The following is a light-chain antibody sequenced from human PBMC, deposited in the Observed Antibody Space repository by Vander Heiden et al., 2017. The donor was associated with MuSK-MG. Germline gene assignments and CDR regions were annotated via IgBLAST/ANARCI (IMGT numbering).Light chain of an antibody. Sequence: QLVLTQSPSASASLGASVKLTCTLRSGHSSYAIAWHQQQPEKGPRYLRMLIIDGSHSKGDGIPDRFSGSSSGDARSLTISSLQSEDEADYYCQTWGTGILVFGGGTKLTVL. CDR1: SGHSSYA. V-gene: IGLV4-69*01. CDR3: QTWGTGILV. J-gene: IGLJ2*01. CDR2: LIIDGSH.